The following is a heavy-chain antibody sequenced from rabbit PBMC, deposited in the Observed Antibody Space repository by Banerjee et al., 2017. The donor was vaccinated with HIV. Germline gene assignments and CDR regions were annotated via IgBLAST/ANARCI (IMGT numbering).Heavy chain of an antibody. CDR3: VRDQAGDADYGPYYLNL. Sequence: QSLEESGGDLVKPGASLTLTCIASGVSFSGDSYMCWVRQAPGKGLEWVVCIDAGSSGFTYFASWAKGRFTISKTSSTTVTLQMTSLTAADTATYFCVRDQAGDADYGPYYLNLWGPGTLVTVS. CDR1: GVSFSGDSY. D-gene: IGHD2-1*01. J-gene: IGHJ4*01. CDR2: IDAGSSGFT. V-gene: IGHV1S40*01.